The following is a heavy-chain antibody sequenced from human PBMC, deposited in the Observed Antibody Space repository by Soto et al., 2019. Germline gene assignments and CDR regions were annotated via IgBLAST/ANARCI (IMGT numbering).Heavy chain of an antibody. CDR1: GFTFSSYS. Sequence: EVQLVESGGGLVQPGGSLRLSCAASGFTFSSYSMNWVRQAPGKGLEWVSYISSSSSTIYYADSVKGRFTISRDNAKNSLNLQMNSLRAEDTAVYYCARDATIAARPPVDYWGQGTLVTVSS. V-gene: IGHV3-48*01. J-gene: IGHJ4*02. CDR2: ISSSSSTI. D-gene: IGHD6-6*01. CDR3: ARDATIAARPPVDY.